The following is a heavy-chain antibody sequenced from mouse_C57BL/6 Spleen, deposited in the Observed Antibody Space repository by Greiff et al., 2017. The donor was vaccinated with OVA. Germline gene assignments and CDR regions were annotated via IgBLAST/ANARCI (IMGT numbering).Heavy chain of an antibody. Sequence: EVQRVESGPELVKPGASVKISCKASGYSFTGYYMNWVKQSPEKSLEWIGEINPSTGGTTYNQKFKAKATLTVDKSSSTAYMQLKSLTSEDSAVYYCARERPRGNYAMDYWGQGTSVTVSS. CDR3: ARERPRGNYAMDY. J-gene: IGHJ4*01. CDR2: INPSTGGT. V-gene: IGHV1-42*01. CDR1: GYSFTGYY.